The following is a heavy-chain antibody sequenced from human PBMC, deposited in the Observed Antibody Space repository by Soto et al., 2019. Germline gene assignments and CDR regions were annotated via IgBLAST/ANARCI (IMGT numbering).Heavy chain of an antibody. Sequence: QVQLVQSGAEVKKPGASVKVSCKASGYTFTSFGVIWVRQAPGQGLEWMGWVSTYNGNTNSAQKLQDRVTITTDTSTSTAYLELRRLRSDDTAVYYCARGYNWNFHYYYYMDVWGKGTTVTVSS. CDR2: VSTYNGNT. CDR3: ARGYNWNFHYYYYMDV. CDR1: GYTFTSFG. V-gene: IGHV1-18*01. D-gene: IGHD1-7*01. J-gene: IGHJ6*03.